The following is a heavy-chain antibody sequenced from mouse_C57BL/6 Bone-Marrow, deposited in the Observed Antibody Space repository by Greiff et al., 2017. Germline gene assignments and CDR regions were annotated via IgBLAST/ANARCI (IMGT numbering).Heavy chain of an antibody. CDR1: GYTFTSYW. J-gene: IGHJ4*01. CDR3: AIRIRCYYAMDY. CDR2: IHPSDSDT. V-gene: IGHV1-74*01. D-gene: IGHD1-1*01. Sequence: QVQLQQPGAELVKPGASVKVSCKASGYTFTSYWMHWVKQRPGQGLEWIGRIHPSDSDTNYNQKFKGKATLTVDKSSSTAYMQPSSLTSEDSAVYYCAIRIRCYYAMDYWGQGTSVTVSS.